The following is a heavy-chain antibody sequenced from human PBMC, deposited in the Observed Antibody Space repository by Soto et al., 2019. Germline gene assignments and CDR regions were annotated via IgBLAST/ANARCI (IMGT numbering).Heavy chain of an antibody. CDR3: ARGHFSPFGVVITPYYYYYYYMDV. CDR2: MNPNSGNT. D-gene: IGHD3-3*01. CDR1: GYTFTSYD. V-gene: IGHV1-8*01. Sequence: GASVKVSCKASGYTFTSYDINWVRQATGQGLEWMGWMNPNSGNTGYAQKFQGRVTMTRNTSISTAYMELSSLRSEDTAVYYCARGHFSPFGVVITPYYYYYYYMDVWGQGTTVTVSS. J-gene: IGHJ6*03.